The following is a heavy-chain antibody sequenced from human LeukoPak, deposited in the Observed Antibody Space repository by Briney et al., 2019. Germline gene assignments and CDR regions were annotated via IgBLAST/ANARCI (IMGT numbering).Heavy chain of an antibody. J-gene: IGHJ6*03. CDR1: GYTFTGYY. D-gene: IGHD6-13*01. CDR3: ARSSWYPSDYYYYMDV. V-gene: IGHV1-2*02. Sequence: ASVKVSCKASGYTFTGYYMHWVRQAPGQGLEWMGWINPNSGGTNYAQKFRGGVTMARDTSISTAYMELSRLRSDDTAVYYCARSSWYPSDYYYYMDVWGKGTTVTISS. CDR2: INPNSGGT.